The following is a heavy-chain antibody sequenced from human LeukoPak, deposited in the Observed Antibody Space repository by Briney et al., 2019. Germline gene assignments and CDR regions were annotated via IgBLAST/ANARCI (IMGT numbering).Heavy chain of an antibody. V-gene: IGHV1-2*02. D-gene: IGHD3-22*01. CDR3: ARADRDSSGYYYVGWFDP. CDR2: INPNSGGT. CDR1: GYTFTGYY. Sequence: ASVKVSCKASGYTFTGYYMHWVRQAPGQGLEWMGWINPNSGGTNYAQKFQGRVTMTRDTSISTAYMELSRLRSDDTAVYYCARADRDSSGYYYVGWFDPWGQGTLVTVSS. J-gene: IGHJ5*02.